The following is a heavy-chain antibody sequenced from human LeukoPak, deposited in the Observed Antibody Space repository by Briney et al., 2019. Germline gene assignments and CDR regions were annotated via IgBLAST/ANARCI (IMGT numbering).Heavy chain of an antibody. CDR2: IKQDGSEK. CDR3: ARSLGVVAPYYYYYGMDV. D-gene: IGHD3-3*01. J-gene: IGHJ6*02. Sequence: GGSLRPSCAASGFTFSSYWMSWVRQAPGKGLEWVANIKQDGSEKHYVDSVKGRFTISRDNAQNSLCLQMNSLRAEDTAVYYCARSLGVVAPYYYYYGMDVWGQGTTVTVPS. CDR1: GFTFSSYW. V-gene: IGHV3-7*01.